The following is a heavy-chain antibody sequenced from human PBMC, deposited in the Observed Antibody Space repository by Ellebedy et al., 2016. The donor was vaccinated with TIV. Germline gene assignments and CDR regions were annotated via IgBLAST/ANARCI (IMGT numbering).Heavy chain of an antibody. CDR2: IKTDGSET. J-gene: IGHJ5*02. Sequence: PGGSLRLSCAASAFTFSYYWMGWVRQAPGKGLEWVAHIKTDGSETYYVDSVKGRFTISRENAKNALFLQMDGLRVDDSAVYYCVGFGVFNLWGQGALVTVSS. CDR3: VGFGVFNL. V-gene: IGHV3-7*01. D-gene: IGHD3-3*01. CDR1: AFTFSYYW.